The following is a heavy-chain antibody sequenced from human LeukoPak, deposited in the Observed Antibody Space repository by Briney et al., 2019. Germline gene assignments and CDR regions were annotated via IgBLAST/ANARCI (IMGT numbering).Heavy chain of an antibody. D-gene: IGHD3-22*01. V-gene: IGHV4-4*07. CDR1: GGSISSCY. Sequence: SETLSLTCTVSGGSISSCYWSWIRQPAGKGLEWIGHIYTSGNTNYNPSLKSRVSMSVDTSKNQFSLKLSSVTAADTAVYYCARDKYFYDSSASIRFDYWGPGTLVTASS. CDR2: IYTSGNT. J-gene: IGHJ4*02. CDR3: ARDKYFYDSSASIRFDY.